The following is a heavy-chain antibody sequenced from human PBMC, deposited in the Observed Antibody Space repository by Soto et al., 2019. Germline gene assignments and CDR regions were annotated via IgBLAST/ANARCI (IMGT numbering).Heavy chain of an antibody. J-gene: IGHJ4*02. V-gene: IGHV3-23*01. Sequence: GGSLRLSCAASGFTFSSYAMSWVRQAPGKGLEWVSAISGSGGSTYYADSVKGRFTISRDNSKNTLYLQMNSLRAEDTAVYYCAKDTGPANYYDSSGLSDYWGQGTLVTVSS. D-gene: IGHD3-22*01. CDR1: GFTFSSYA. CDR2: ISGSGGST. CDR3: AKDTGPANYYDSSGLSDY.